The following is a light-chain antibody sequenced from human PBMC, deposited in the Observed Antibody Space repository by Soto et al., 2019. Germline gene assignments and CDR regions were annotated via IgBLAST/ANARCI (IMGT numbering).Light chain of an antibody. CDR2: EDT. CDR3: QSYDGSNPDVV. Sequence: NFMLTQPHSVSESPGKTVTISCTGSSGSIATNYVQWYPQRPGSAPTTVIYEDTQRPSGVPERFSGSIDSSSNSASLTISGLKTEDEADYYCQSYDGSNPDVVFGRGTKLTVL. V-gene: IGLV6-57*02. CDR1: SGSIATNY. J-gene: IGLJ2*01.